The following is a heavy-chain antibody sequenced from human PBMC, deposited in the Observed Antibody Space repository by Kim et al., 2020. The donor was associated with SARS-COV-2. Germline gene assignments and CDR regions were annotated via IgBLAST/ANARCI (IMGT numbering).Heavy chain of an antibody. CDR3: ARDFSPALLWFRELLYRYNWFDP. Sequence: ASVKVSCKASGYTFTSYGISWVRQAPGQGLEWMGWISAYNGNTNYAQKLQGGVTMTTDTSTSTAYMELRSLRSDDTAVYYCARDFSPALLWFRELLYRYNWFDPWGQGTLVTVSS. D-gene: IGHD3-10*01. CDR2: ISAYNGNT. J-gene: IGHJ5*02. CDR1: GYTFTSYG. V-gene: IGHV1-18*01.